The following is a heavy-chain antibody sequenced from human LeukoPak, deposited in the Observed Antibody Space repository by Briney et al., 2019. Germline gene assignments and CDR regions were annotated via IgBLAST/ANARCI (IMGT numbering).Heavy chain of an antibody. V-gene: IGHV3-30*18. D-gene: IGHD3-3*01. CDR2: ISYDGSNK. Sequence: GGSLRLSCTASGFTFCSYGMHWVRQAPGKGLEWVTVISYDGSNKYFADSVKGRFTISRDNSKNTLFLQMNSLRAEDTAVYYCAKDMTQFWSGPDYWGQGTLVTVSS. CDR3: AKDMTQFWSGPDY. CDR1: GFTFCSYG. J-gene: IGHJ4*02.